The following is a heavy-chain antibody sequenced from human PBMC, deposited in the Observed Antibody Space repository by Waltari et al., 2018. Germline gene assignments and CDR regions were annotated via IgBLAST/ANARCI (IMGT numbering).Heavy chain of an antibody. CDR3: AKEPKGYCSSTSCVNYYYYGMDV. V-gene: IGHV4-4*07. J-gene: IGHJ6*02. CDR1: GGSISSYY. CDR2: IYTSGST. Sequence: QVQLQESGPGLVKPSETLSLTCTVSGGSISSYYWSWIRQPAGKGLEWIGRIYTSGSTNYNPSLKSRVTIAVDKSKNQFSLKLSSVTAADTAVYYCAKEPKGYCSSTSCVNYYYYGMDVWGQGTTVTVSS. D-gene: IGHD2-2*01.